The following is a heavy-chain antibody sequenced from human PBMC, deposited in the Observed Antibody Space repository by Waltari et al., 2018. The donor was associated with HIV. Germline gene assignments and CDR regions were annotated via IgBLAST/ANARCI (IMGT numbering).Heavy chain of an antibody. V-gene: IGHV1-8*01. CDR3: ARGMSYNYNRLTDAFDI. CDR1: GYTFTSYD. Sequence: QVQLVQSGAEVKKPGASVKVSCKASGYTFTSYDINWVRQATGQGLEWMGWMNPNSGNTGYAQKFQGRVTMTRNTSISTAYMELSSLRSEDTAVYYCARGMSYNYNRLTDAFDIWGQGTMVTVSS. D-gene: IGHD1-1*01. J-gene: IGHJ3*02. CDR2: MNPNSGNT.